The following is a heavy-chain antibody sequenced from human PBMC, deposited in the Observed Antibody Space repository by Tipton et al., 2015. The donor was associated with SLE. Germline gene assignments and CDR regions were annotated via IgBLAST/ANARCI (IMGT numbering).Heavy chain of an antibody. Sequence: TLSLTCIVSGGSISSYHWSWIRQPPGKGLEWIGYIYYSGSTNYNPSLKSRVTISPDTSKNQFFLRVSSVTAADTAVYYCARLSADSWEPALYFDYWGQGALVTVSS. D-gene: IGHD1-26*01. CDR1: GGSISSYH. J-gene: IGHJ4*02. CDR3: ARLSADSWEPALYFDY. V-gene: IGHV4-59*12. CDR2: IYYSGST.